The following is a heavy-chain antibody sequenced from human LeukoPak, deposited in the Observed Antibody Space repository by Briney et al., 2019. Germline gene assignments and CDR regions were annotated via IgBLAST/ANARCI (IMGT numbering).Heavy chain of an antibody. CDR1: GFTVSSNY. D-gene: IGHD4/OR15-4a*01. CDR2: IYSGGST. CDR3: ARGGRARANVWWYFDY. J-gene: IGHJ4*02. V-gene: IGHV3-66*02. Sequence: PGGSLRLSCAASGFTVSSNYMSWVRQAPGKGLEWVLVIYSGGSTYYADSVKGRFTISRDNSKNTLYLQMNSLRAEDTAVYYCARGGRARANVWWYFDYWGQGTLVTVSS.